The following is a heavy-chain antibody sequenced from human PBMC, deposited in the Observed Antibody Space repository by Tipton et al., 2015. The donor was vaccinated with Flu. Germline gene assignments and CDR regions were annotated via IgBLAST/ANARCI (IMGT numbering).Heavy chain of an antibody. J-gene: IGHJ4*02. CDR1: GGSIRSNNYN. D-gene: IGHD3-22*01. CDR3: ATRRDYYDSSEFDY. CDR2: VNYGGGT. V-gene: IGHV4-39*07. Sequence: GLVKPSETLSLTCTVSGGSIRSNNYNWGWLRQPPGKGLEWIGSVNYGGGTSYNPSLEGRLTISLDTPKNHFSLRLSSVTAADTAVYYCATRRDYYDSSEFDYWGQGALVTVSS.